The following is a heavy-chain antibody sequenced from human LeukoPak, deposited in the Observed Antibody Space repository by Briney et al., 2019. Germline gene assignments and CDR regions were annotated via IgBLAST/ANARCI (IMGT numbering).Heavy chain of an antibody. CDR3: ARTPKIAGYSSGWQPATYYYGMDV. D-gene: IGHD6-19*01. Sequence: GGSLRLSCAASGFTFSSYSMNWVRQAPGKGLEWVSSISSSSSYIYYADSVKGRFTISRDNAKNSLYLQMNSLRAEDTAVYYCARTPKIAGYSSGWQPATYYYGMDVWGQGTTVTVSS. CDR1: GFTFSSYS. J-gene: IGHJ6*02. CDR2: ISSSSSYI. V-gene: IGHV3-21*01.